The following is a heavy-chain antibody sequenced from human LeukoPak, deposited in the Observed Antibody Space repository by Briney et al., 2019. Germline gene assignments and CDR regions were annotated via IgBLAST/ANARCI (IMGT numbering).Heavy chain of an antibody. CDR3: ARGLRPMIVADY. J-gene: IGHJ4*02. D-gene: IGHD3-22*01. Sequence: SGTLSLTCAVSGGSISSSNWWSWVRQPPGKGLEWIGYIYYSGSTNYNPSLKSRVTISVDTSKNQFSLKLSSVTAADTAVYYCARGLRPMIVADYWGQGTLVTVSS. CDR2: IYYSGST. V-gene: IGHV4-4*02. CDR1: GGSISSSNW.